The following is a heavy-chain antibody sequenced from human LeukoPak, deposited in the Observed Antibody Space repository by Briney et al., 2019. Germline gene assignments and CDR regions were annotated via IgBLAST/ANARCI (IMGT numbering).Heavy chain of an antibody. Sequence: ASVKVSCKASGYTFISYGISWVRQAPGQGLEWMGWISAYNGNTNYAQKLQGRVTMTTDTSTSTAYMELRSPRSDDTAVYYCARDNNVAQWLVPIGYYYYYMDVWGKGTTVTVSS. CDR3: ARDNNVAQWLVPIGYYYYYMDV. J-gene: IGHJ6*03. D-gene: IGHD6-19*01. CDR1: GYTFISYG. CDR2: ISAYNGNT. V-gene: IGHV1-18*01.